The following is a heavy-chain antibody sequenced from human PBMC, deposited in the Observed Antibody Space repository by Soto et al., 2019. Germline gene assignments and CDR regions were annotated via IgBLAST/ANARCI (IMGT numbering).Heavy chain of an antibody. Sequence: ASVKVSCKASGYTFTSYAMHWVRQAPGQRLEWMGWINAGNGNTKYSQKFQGRVTITRDTSAGTAYMELSSLRSEDTAVYYCARLGCSGGSCETDYYYYYYMDVWGKGTTVTVSS. D-gene: IGHD2-15*01. V-gene: IGHV1-3*01. J-gene: IGHJ6*03. CDR2: INAGNGNT. CDR1: GYTFTSYA. CDR3: ARLGCSGGSCETDYYYYYYMDV.